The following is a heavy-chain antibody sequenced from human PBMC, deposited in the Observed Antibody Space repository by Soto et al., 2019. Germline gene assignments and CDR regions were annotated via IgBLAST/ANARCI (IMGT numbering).Heavy chain of an antibody. CDR2: ISGSGGRT. V-gene: IGHV3-23*01. Sequence: EVQLLESGGGLVQPGGPLRLSGEASGFTFSRYAMSGVRQAPGKGLGWVSAISGSGGRTYKADPGKGRFTISRDNSKNTLYLQMNSVRAEDTDVYYCAKNPMWFGELYFDYWGQGTLVNVSS. J-gene: IGHJ4*02. D-gene: IGHD3-10*01. CDR3: AKNPMWFGELYFDY. CDR1: GFTFSRYA.